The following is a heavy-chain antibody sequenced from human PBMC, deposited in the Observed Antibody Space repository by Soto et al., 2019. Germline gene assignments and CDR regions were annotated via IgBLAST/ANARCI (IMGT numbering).Heavy chain of an antibody. J-gene: IGHJ6*02. D-gene: IGHD6-6*01. CDR3: ARWGSVQLAGMDV. CDR1: GFTFSSYS. V-gene: IGHV3-21*01. CDR2: ISSSSSYI. Sequence: GGSLRLSCAASGFTFSSYSMNWVRQAPGKGLEWVSSISSSSSYIYYADSVKGRFTISRDNAKNSLYLQMNSLRAEDTAVYYCARWGSVQLAGMDVWGQGTPVTVSS.